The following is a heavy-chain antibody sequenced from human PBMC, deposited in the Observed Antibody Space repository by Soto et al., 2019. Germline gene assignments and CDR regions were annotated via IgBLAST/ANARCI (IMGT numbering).Heavy chain of an antibody. CDR2: ISYSGTT. V-gene: IGHV4-59*08. J-gene: IGHJ6*03. CDR1: GGSISNYY. D-gene: IGHD7-27*01. CDR3: ARLTTYWGSNYFHYMDV. Sequence: PSETLSLTCTVSGGSISNYYWSWIRQPPGKGLEWIGYISYSGTTNYNPSLKSRVTISVDTSKSQFSLNLSSVTAADTAVYYCARLTTYWGSNYFHYMDVWGKGTTVTVSS.